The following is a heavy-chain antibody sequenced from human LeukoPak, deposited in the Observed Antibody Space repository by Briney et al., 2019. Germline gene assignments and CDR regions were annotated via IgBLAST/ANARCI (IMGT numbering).Heavy chain of an antibody. CDR3: ARMRTVTTLAVWYFDL. CDR1: GYSFIRYG. Sequence: GASVKVSCKASGYSFIRYGISWVRQAPGQGLEWMGWISAYNGNMNSAQKLQGRVSMTRDASISTAYMELSRLRSDDTAVYYCARMRTVTTLAVWYFDLWGRGTLVTVSS. J-gene: IGHJ2*01. CDR2: ISAYNGNM. V-gene: IGHV1-18*01. D-gene: IGHD4-11*01.